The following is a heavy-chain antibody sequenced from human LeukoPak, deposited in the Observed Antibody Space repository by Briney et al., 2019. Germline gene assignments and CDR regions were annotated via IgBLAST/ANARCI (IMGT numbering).Heavy chain of an antibody. CDR2: INSDGSST. D-gene: IGHD6-19*01. CDR3: VRDSSGWAFDP. V-gene: IGHV3-74*01. CDR1: GFTFSSYW. J-gene: IGHJ5*02. Sequence: PGGSLRLSCAASGFTFSSYWMHWVRQAPGKGLVWVSRINSDGSSTSYADSVKGRFTISRDNAKNTLYLQMNSLRAEDTAVYYCVRDSSGWAFDPWGQGTLVTVSS.